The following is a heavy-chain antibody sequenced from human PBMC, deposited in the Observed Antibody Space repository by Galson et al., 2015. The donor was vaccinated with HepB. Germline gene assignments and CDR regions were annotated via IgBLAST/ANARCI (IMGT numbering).Heavy chain of an antibody. D-gene: IGHD3-3*01. Sequence: SETLSLTCTVSGGSISSYYWSWIRQPPGKGLEWIGYIYYSGSTNYNPSLKSRVTISVDTSKNQFSLKLSSVTAADTAVYYCARGGPDYYDFWSGYYLVYYFDYWGQGTLVTVSS. V-gene: IGHV4-59*01. CDR3: ARGGPDYYDFWSGYYLVYYFDY. CDR2: IYYSGST. CDR1: GGSISSYY. J-gene: IGHJ4*02.